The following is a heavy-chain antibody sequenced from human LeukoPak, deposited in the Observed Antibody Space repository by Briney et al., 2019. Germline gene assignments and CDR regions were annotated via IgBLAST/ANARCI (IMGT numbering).Heavy chain of an antibody. CDR3: ARDGRRRDYCDSGSCYWYFDL. J-gene: IGHJ2*01. D-gene: IGHD2-15*01. Sequence: GGSLRLSCAASGFSFSSYTMNWVRQAPGKGLEWVSSISSSSSYIYYADSLKGRFTISRDNAKNSLYLQMNSPRAEDTAVYYCARDGRRRDYCDSGSCYWYFDLWGRGTLVTVSS. CDR2: ISSSSSYI. V-gene: IGHV3-21*01. CDR1: GFSFSSYT.